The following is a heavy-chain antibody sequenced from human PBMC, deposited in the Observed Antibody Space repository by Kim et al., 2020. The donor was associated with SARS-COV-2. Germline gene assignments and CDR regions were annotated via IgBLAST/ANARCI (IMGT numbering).Heavy chain of an antibody. CDR3: AKDGEHEYSSGWYPYFDY. CDR1: GFTFSSYA. J-gene: IGHJ4*02. Sequence: GGSLRLSCAASGFTFSSYAMSWVRQAPGKGLEWVSAISGSGGSTYYADSVKGRFTISRDNSKNTLYLQMNSLRAEDTAVYYCAKDGEHEYSSGWYPYFDYWGQGTLVTVSS. V-gene: IGHV3-23*01. D-gene: IGHD6-19*01. CDR2: ISGSGGST.